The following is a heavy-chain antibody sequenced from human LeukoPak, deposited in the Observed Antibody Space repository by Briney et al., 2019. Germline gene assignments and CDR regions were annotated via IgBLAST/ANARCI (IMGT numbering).Heavy chain of an antibody. Sequence: PSETLSLTCAVYGGSFSGYYWSWIRQPPGKGLEWIGEINHSGSTNYNPSLKSRVTISVDTSKNQFSLKLSSVTAADTAVYYCARAGRDGYNSGYFQHWGQGTLVTVSS. CDR1: GGSFSGYY. D-gene: IGHD5-24*01. V-gene: IGHV4-34*01. J-gene: IGHJ1*01. CDR3: ARAGRDGYNSGYFQH. CDR2: INHSGST.